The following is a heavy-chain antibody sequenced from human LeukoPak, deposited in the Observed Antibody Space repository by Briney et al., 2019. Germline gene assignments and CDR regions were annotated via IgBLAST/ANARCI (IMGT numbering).Heavy chain of an antibody. Sequence: PGGSLRLSCAASGFTFSNYGVNWVRQAPGKGLEWVSAITSSGDNIYYAASVQGRFIISRDNSKNTLSLQMNTLRAEDTAIYYCAKENPEGGTNYFDYWGQGTLVTVSS. CDR2: ITSSGDNI. CDR1: GFTFSNYG. J-gene: IGHJ4*02. V-gene: IGHV3-23*01. D-gene: IGHD1-1*01. CDR3: AKENPEGGTNYFDY.